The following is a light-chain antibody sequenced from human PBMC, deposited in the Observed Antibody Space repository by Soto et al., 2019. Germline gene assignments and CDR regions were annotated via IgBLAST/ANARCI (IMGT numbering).Light chain of an antibody. CDR1: QSVSSNF. J-gene: IGKJ1*01. CDR2: GAS. V-gene: IGKV3-20*01. CDR3: QQSGTSPTR. Sequence: EIVLTQSPGTLYLSPGERATLSCKASQSVSSNFLDWYQRKPGQAPRLLLYGASYRATYIPYRLSGSGSGTDFTLTITRLEPEDFAVYYCQQSGTSPTRFGQGNKVEI.